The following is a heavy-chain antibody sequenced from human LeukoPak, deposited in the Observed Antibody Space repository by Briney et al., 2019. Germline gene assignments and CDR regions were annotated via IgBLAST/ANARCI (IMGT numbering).Heavy chain of an antibody. V-gene: IGHV4-39*07. CDR1: GGSISSSSYY. J-gene: IGHJ3*02. CDR2: IYYSGST. CDR3: ARAPPMAAAGLDAFDI. D-gene: IGHD6-13*01. Sequence: SETLSLTCTVSGGSISSSSYYWGWIRQPPGKGLEWIGSIYYSGSTYYNPSLKSRVTISVDTSKNQFSLKLSSVTAADTAVYYCARAPPMAAAGLDAFDIWGQGTMVTVSS.